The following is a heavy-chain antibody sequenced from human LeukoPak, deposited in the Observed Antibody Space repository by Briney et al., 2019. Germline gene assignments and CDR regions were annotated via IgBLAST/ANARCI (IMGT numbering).Heavy chain of an antibody. CDR3: ARVWAWGSGNYFDY. J-gene: IGHJ4*02. CDR1: GFTFSSYG. CDR2: LNWNGDNT. D-gene: IGHD7-27*01. Sequence: GGSLRLSCAASGFTFSSYGMSWVRQAPGKGLEWVSGLNWNGDNTGYADSVKGRFTISRDNAKHSLYLQVNSLRAEDTAFYYCARVWAWGSGNYFDYWGQGTLVTVSS. V-gene: IGHV3-20*04.